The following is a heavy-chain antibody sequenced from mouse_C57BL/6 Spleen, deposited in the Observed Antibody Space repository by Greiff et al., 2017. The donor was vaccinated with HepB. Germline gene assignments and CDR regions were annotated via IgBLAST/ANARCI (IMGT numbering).Heavy chain of an antibody. J-gene: IGHJ1*03. CDR1: GYSITSGYY. V-gene: IGHV3-6*01. Sequence: EVQLQESGPGLVKPSQSLSLTCSVTGYSITSGYYWNWIRQFPGNKLEWMGYISYDGSNNYNPSLKNRISITRDTSKNQFFLKLNSVTTEDTATYYCAREGGYGNYEGYFDVWGTGTTVTVSS. CDR3: AREGGYGNYEGYFDV. D-gene: IGHD2-1*01. CDR2: ISYDGSN.